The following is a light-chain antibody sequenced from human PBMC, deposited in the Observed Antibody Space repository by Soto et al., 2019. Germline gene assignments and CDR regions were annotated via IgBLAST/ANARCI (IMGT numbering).Light chain of an antibody. CDR2: DAS. CDR3: QQYEYSPPRWT. Sequence: LLPQSPATLSVSPGQSFTLSCRARQSISSYLAWYQQRPGRPSRILIYDASNRATGIPDRFSGSGSGTDFTLTIRRLEPEDSALYYCQQYEYSPPRWTVGKGNKVAIK. J-gene: IGKJ1*01. V-gene: IGKV3-11*01. CDR1: QSISSY.